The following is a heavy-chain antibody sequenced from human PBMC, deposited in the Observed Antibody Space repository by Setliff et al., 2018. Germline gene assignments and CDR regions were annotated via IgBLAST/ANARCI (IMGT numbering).Heavy chain of an antibody. CDR2: IHYTGST. V-gene: IGHV4-61*05. Sequence: SETLSLTCIVSSGSISTSNYFWGWVRQPPGRGLEWIGYIHYTGSTNYNPSLKSRVTLSVDTSKNQFSLKLTSVTAADTAVYYCARNGPQIYSSGWFDCWGQGTLVTVSS. CDR1: SGSISTSNYF. J-gene: IGHJ4*02. D-gene: IGHD6-19*01. CDR3: ARNGPQIYSSGWFDC.